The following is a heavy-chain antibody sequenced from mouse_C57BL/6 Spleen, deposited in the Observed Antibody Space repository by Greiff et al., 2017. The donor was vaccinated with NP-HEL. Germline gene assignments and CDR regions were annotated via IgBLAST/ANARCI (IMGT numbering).Heavy chain of an antibody. J-gene: IGHJ3*01. V-gene: IGHV1-15*01. CDR2: IDPETGGT. CDR3: TREGTYYGGSWFAY. D-gene: IGHD1-1*01. Sequence: QVQLKQSGAELVRPGASVTLSCKASGYTFTDYEMHWVKQTPVHGLEWIGAIDPETGGTAYNQKFKGKAILTADKSSSTAYMELRSLTSEDSAVYYCTREGTYYGGSWFAYWGQGTLVTVSA. CDR1: GYTFTDYE.